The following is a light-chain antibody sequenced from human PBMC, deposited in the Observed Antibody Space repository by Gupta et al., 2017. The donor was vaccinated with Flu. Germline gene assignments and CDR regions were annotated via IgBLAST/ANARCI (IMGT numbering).Light chain of an antibody. CDR1: QSISSW. CDR3: QQYSSYLRT. Sequence: GDRVPITCRASQSISSWLAWYQQKPGKAPKLLIYKASSLESGVPSRFSGSGSGTEFTLTFSSLQPDDFATYYCQQYSSYLRTFGQGTKVEIK. J-gene: IGKJ1*01. V-gene: IGKV1-5*03. CDR2: KAS.